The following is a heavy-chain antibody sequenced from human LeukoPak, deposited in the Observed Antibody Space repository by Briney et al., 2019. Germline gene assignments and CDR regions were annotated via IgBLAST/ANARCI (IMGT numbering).Heavy chain of an antibody. D-gene: IGHD6-13*01. Sequence: GGSLRLSCAASGFTFSSYSMHWVRQAPGKGLEWVAVISYDGSNKYYADSVKGRFTISRDNSKNTLYLQMNSLRAEDTAVYYCARGMTPGIAAANPFDYWGQGTLVTVSS. CDR2: ISYDGSNK. V-gene: IGHV3-30-3*01. CDR3: ARGMTPGIAAANPFDY. CDR1: GFTFSSYS. J-gene: IGHJ4*02.